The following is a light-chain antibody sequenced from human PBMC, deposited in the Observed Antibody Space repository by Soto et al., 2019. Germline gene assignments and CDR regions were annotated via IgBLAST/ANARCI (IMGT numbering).Light chain of an antibody. V-gene: IGKV3-15*01. CDR1: QSVSSN. CDR2: GAS. J-gene: IGKJ1*01. CDR3: QQQET. Sequence: EIVMTQSPATLSVSPGERATLSCRASQSVSSNLVWYQQKPGQAPRLLIYGASTRATGIPARFSGSGSGTEFTLTISSLQSEDFAVYYCQQQETFGQGTKVEIK.